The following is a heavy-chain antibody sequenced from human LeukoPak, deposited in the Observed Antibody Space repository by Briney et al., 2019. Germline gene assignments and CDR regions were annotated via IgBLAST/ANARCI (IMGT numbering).Heavy chain of an antibody. Sequence: SETLSLTCTVSGGSIGSYYWNWIRQSPGKGLEWIGYISYSGGPNYNPSLKSRVTISVDKSKNQFSLKLSSVTAADTAVYYCARQPKSCAPGIFITGKACWFDTWGQGTLVTVSP. CDR2: ISYSGGP. V-gene: IGHV4-59*01. CDR1: GGSIGSYY. J-gene: IGHJ5*02. CDR3: ARQPKSCAPGIFITGKACWFDT. D-gene: IGHD3-10*01.